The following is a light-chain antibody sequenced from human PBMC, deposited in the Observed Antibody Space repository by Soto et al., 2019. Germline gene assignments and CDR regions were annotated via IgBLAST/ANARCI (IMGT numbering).Light chain of an antibody. J-gene: IGLJ1*01. CDR2: DVS. Sequence: QSALTQPRSVSGSPGQSVTISCTGTSRDVGGYNYVSWYQQHPGKAPKFMIYDVSKRPSGVPDHFSGSKSGNTASLTISGLQADDEADYYCCSYAGSYKGYVFGTGTKLTVL. CDR3: CSYAGSYKGYV. CDR1: SRDVGGYNY. V-gene: IGLV2-11*01.